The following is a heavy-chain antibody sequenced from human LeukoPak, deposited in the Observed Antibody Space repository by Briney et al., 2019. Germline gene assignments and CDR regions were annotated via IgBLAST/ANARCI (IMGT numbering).Heavy chain of an antibody. J-gene: IGHJ4*02. CDR2: INHSGST. CDR1: GGSISSGGYS. CDR3: ASGGY. V-gene: IGHV4-30-2*01. Sequence: SQTLSLTCAVSGGSISSGGYSWSWIRQPPGKGLEWIGEINHSGSTNYNPSLKSRVTISVDTSKNQFSLKLSSVTAADTAVYYCASGGYWGQGTLVTVSS.